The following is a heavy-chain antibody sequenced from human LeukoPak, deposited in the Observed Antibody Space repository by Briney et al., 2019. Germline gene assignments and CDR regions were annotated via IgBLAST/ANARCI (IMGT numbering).Heavy chain of an antibody. CDR2: IKEDGSAK. V-gene: IGHV3-7*01. CDR1: GFTFDDYA. D-gene: IGHD5-12*01. J-gene: IGHJ4*02. CDR3: VRDSPGYGAYDFD. Sequence: GGSLRLSCAASGFTFDDYAMHWVRQAPGKGLEWVANIKEDGSAKYYVDSVKGRFTISIDNAKNSLYLQMNNLSAEDTAVYYCVRDSPGYGAYDFDWGQGTLVTVSS.